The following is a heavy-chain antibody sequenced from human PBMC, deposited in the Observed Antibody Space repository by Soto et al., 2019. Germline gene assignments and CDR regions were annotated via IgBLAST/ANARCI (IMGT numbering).Heavy chain of an antibody. Sequence: PSETLSLTCTVSGGSISSGDYYWSWIRQPPGKGLEWIGYIYYSGSTYYNPSLKSRVTISVDTSKNQFSLKLSSVTAADTAVYYCARDGRLLWFGESSTETLHYYGMDVWGQGTTVTVSS. CDR3: ARDGRLLWFGESSTETLHYYGMDV. V-gene: IGHV4-30-4*01. CDR1: GGSISSGDYY. CDR2: IYYSGST. D-gene: IGHD3-10*01. J-gene: IGHJ6*02.